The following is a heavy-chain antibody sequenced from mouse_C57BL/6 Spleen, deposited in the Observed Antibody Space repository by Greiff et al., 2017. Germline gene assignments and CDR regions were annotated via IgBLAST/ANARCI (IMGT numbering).Heavy chain of an antibody. V-gene: IGHV1-39*01. CDR3: ARFLGYFDY. Sequence: VQLKESGPELVKPGASVKISCKASGYPFTDYNMNWVKQSNGKSLEWIGVLNPNYGTPSYNQKFKGKATLTVDQSSITAYMQLNSLSSEDSAVYYCARFLGYFDYWGQGTTLTVSS. J-gene: IGHJ2*01. CDR2: LNPNYGTP. D-gene: IGHD3-1*01. CDR1: GYPFTDYN.